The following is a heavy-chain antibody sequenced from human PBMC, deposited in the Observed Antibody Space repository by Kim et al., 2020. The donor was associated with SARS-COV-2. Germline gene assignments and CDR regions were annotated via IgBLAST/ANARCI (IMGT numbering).Heavy chain of an antibody. CDR3: ARENSSGWYLHAFDI. Sequence: SETLSLTCTVSGGSISSYYWSWIRQPPGKGLEWMGYIYYSGSTNYNPSLKSRVTISVDTSKNQFSLKLSSVTAADTAVYYCARENSSGWYLHAFDIWGQGTMVTVSS. V-gene: IGHV4-59*13. J-gene: IGHJ3*02. CDR1: GGSISSYY. D-gene: IGHD6-19*01. CDR2: IYYSGST.